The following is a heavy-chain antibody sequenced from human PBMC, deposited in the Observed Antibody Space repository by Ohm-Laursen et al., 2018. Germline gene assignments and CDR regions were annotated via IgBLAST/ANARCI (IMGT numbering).Heavy chain of an antibody. D-gene: IGHD3-9*01. CDR1: GFTFSSYG. V-gene: IGHV3-30*18. J-gene: IGHJ1*01. CDR2: ISYDGSNK. Sequence: SLRLSCTASGFTFSSYGMYWVRQAPAKGLEWVAVISYDGSNKYYADSVKGRFTISRGNSKNTLYLQMIRLRAEDTAVYYCGKERDVSTGYALQHWGQGTLVTVPS. CDR3: GKERDVSTGYALQH.